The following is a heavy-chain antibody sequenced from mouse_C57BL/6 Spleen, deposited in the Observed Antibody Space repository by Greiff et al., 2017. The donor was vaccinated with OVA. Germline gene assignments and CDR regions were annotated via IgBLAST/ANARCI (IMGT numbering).Heavy chain of an antibody. V-gene: IGHV2-6-1*01. D-gene: IGHD2-3*01. J-gene: IGHJ4*01. CDR2: IWSDGST. CDR1: GFSLTSYG. CDR3: ARHISAGYSGAMDY. Sequence: VQGVESGPGLVAPSQSLSITCTVSGFSLTSYGVHWVRQPPGKGLEWLVVIWSDGSTTYNSALKSRLSISKDNSKSQVFLNMNSLHPDYPALYHCARHISAGYSGAMDYWGPGTSVTVSS.